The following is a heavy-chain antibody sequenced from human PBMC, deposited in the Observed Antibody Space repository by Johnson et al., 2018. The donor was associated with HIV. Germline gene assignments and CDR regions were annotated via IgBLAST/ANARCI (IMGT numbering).Heavy chain of an antibody. V-gene: IGHV3-23*04. Sequence: VQLVESGGGVVRPGGSLRLSCAASGFTFDDYGMSWVRQAPGKGLEWVSGISGSGGSTYYADSVKGRFTISRDNSKNTLYLQMNSLRAEDTAVYYCARDRGRGGYSYGRGDAFDIWGQGTMVTVSS. CDR3: ARDRGRGGYSYGRGDAFDI. CDR2: ISGSGGST. CDR1: GFTFDDYG. J-gene: IGHJ3*02. D-gene: IGHD5-18*01.